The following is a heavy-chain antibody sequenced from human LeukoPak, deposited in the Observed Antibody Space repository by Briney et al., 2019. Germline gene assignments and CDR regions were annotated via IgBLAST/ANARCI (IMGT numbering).Heavy chain of an antibody. CDR2: IYYSGST. CDR1: GGSISSSTYY. D-gene: IGHD1-14*01. Sequence: SSETLSLTCTVSGGSISSSTYYWGWIRQPPGKGLEWIGSIYYSGSTYYNPSLKSRVTISVDTSKNQFSLKLSSVTAADTAVYYCARVKNRAALDYWGQGALVTVS. V-gene: IGHV4-39*01. CDR3: ARVKNRAALDY. J-gene: IGHJ4*02.